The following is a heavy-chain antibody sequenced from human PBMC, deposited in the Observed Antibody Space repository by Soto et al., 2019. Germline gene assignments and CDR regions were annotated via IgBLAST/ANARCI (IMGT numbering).Heavy chain of an antibody. V-gene: IGHV3-21*04. Sequence: GGSLRLSCAASGFTFSSYSMNWVRQAPGKGLEWVSSISSSSSYIYYADSVKGRFTISRDNAKNSLYLQMNSLRAEDTAIYYWAKDSHGAIISPTNDYWGHGTLVTVSS. J-gene: IGHJ4*01. CDR3: AKDSHGAIISPTNDY. CDR2: ISSSSSYI. CDR1: GFTFSSYS. D-gene: IGHD2-2*01.